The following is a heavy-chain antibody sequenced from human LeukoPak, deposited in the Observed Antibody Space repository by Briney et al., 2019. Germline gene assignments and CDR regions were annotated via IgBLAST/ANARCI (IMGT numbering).Heavy chain of an antibody. CDR2: ISAYNGNT. CDR1: GYTFTSYG. CDR3: AREMTTQNWFDP. J-gene: IGHJ5*02. D-gene: IGHD4-11*01. V-gene: IGHV1-18*01. Sequence: ASVKVSCKASGYTFTSYGISWVRQAPGQGLEWMGWISAYNGNTNYAQKLQGRVTMTTDTSTSTAYMELSRLRSDDTAVYYCAREMTTQNWFDPWGQGTLVTVSS.